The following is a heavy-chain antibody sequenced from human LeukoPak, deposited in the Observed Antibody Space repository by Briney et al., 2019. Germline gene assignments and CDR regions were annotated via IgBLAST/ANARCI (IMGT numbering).Heavy chain of an antibody. CDR3: ARDKSTTVRFLQYY. V-gene: IGHV1-18*01. CDR2: ISAYNGNT. J-gene: IGHJ4*02. Sequence: ASVKVSCKASGYTFTSYGISWVRQAPGQGLEWMGWISAYNGNTNYAQKLQGRVTMTTDTSTSTAYMELRSLRSDDTAVYYCARDKSTTVRFLQYYWGQGTLVTVSS. CDR1: GYTFTSYG. D-gene: IGHD3-3*01.